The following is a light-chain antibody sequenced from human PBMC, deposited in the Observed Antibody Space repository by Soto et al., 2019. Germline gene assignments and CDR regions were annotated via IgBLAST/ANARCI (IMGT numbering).Light chain of an antibody. CDR2: DVS. J-gene: IGKJ1*01. CDR3: QQYHSYST. Sequence: TQSLSPLSASVGDRVTLACRASQSISTWLAWYQQKPGKAPKLLIYDVSNLDSGVPSRFSGSGSGTEFTLTISNLESDDFAIYYCQQYHSYSTFGQGTKVDIK. CDR1: QSISTW. V-gene: IGKV1-5*01.